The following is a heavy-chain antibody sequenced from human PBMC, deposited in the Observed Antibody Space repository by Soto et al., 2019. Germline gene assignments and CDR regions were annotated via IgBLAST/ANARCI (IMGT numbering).Heavy chain of an antibody. J-gene: IGHJ4*02. D-gene: IGHD2-21*01. CDR2: IYYSGST. CDR3: ARRVVGGTLWYFDY. V-gene: IGHV4-30-4*01. CDR1: GGSISSGDYY. Sequence: QVQLQESGPGLVKPSQTLSLTCTVSGGSISSGDYYWSWIRQPPGKGLEWIGYIYYSGSTYYNPSLKGRVTISVDTSKNQFSLKLISVTAADTAVYYCARRVVGGTLWYFDYWGQGTLVTVSS.